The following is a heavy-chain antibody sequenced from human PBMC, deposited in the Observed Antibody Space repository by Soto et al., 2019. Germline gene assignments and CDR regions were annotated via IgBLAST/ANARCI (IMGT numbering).Heavy chain of an antibody. CDR3: AADLKAGGSYGY. V-gene: IGHV1-58*01. J-gene: IGHJ4*02. Sequence: GASVKVSCKASGFPFTSSALQWVRQPRGQRLEWIGWIVVSSGNTNYAQKFQERVTITRDMSTSTAYMELSSLRSEDTAVYYCAADLKAGGSYGYWGQGTMVTVSS. CDR2: IVVSSGNT. CDR1: GFPFTSSA. D-gene: IGHD1-26*01.